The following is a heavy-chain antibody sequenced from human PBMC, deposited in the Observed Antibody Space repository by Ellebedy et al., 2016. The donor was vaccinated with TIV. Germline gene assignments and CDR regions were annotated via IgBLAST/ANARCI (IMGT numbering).Heavy chain of an antibody. CDR2: INYSGRT. CDR3: ARGHTTGRGWFDP. J-gene: IGHJ5*02. CDR1: GGSFSSGDYY. V-gene: IGHV4-39*07. Sequence: SETLSLTXTVSGGSFSSGDYYCGWIRQTPGKGPEWIGSINYSGRTYYNPSVRSRITMSVDTSKNQFSLKLNSVTAADTAVYYCARGHTTGRGWFDPWGQGTLVTVSS. D-gene: IGHD1-1*01.